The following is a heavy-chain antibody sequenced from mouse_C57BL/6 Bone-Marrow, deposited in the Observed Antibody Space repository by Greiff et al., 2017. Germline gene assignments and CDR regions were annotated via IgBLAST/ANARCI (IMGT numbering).Heavy chain of an antibody. CDR1: GYTFTSYW. Sequence: QVQLQQPGAELVKPGASVKMSCKASGYTFTSYWITWVKQRPGQGLEWIGDIYPGSGSTNYNEKFKSKATLTADTSSSTAYMQLSSLTSEDSAVYYCARRAGLLTWFAYWGQGTLVTVSA. CDR2: IYPGSGST. D-gene: IGHD2-3*01. J-gene: IGHJ3*01. CDR3: ARRAGLLTWFAY. V-gene: IGHV1-55*01.